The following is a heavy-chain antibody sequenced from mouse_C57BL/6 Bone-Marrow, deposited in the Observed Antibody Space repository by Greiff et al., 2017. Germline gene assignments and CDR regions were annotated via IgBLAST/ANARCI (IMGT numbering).Heavy chain of an antibody. V-gene: IGHV1-63*01. D-gene: IGHD1-1*01. Sequence: VKLMESGAELVRPGTSVKMSCKASGYTFTNYWIGWAKQRPGHGLEWIGDIYPGGGYTNYNEKFKGKATLTADKSSSTAYMQFSSLTSEDSAIYYCARHYYGSSYGYWGQGTTLTVSS. CDR3: ARHYYGSSYGY. CDR1: GYTFTNYW. J-gene: IGHJ2*01. CDR2: IYPGGGYT.